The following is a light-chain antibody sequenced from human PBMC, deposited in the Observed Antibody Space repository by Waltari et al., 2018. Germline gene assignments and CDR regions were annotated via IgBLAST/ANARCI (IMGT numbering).Light chain of an antibody. CDR2: WAS. J-gene: IGKJ1*01. V-gene: IGKV4-1*01. CDR1: QSVLYSSNKKNY. Sequence: DIVMTQSPDSLDVSLGERATINCKSSQSVLYSSNKKNYLAWYQHKPGQPPKLLIYWASTREASVADRFSGSGSGTYFTLTSRRLQAEDVAVYYCQQYDSTPRTFGQGTKVEIK. CDR3: QQYDSTPRT.